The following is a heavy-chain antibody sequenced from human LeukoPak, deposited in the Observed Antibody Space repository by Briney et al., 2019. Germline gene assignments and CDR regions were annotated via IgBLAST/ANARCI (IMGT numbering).Heavy chain of an antibody. CDR2: ISSSGSTI. J-gene: IGHJ4*02. CDR3: ARDDLSANPDY. Sequence: EGSLRLSCAASGFTFSDYYMSWIRQAPGKGLEWVSYISSSGSTIYYADSVKGRFTISRDNAKNSLYLQMNRLRAEDTAVYYCARDDLSANPDYWGQGTLVTVSS. CDR1: GFTFSDYY. V-gene: IGHV3-11*04. D-gene: IGHD4/OR15-4a*01.